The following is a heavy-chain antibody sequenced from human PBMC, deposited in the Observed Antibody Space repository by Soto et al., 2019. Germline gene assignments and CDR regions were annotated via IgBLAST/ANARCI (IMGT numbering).Heavy chain of an antibody. CDR1: GFTFSNYT. Sequence: GESLKISCAASGFTFSNYTMSWVRQAPGKGLEWVSTISGSGGTTYYADSVKGRFTISRDNSKNTLWLQMNSLRAEDTAVYYCAKTPRYCSGGSCYGGSFDYWGQGTLVTVSS. V-gene: IGHV3-23*01. J-gene: IGHJ4*02. CDR3: AKTPRYCSGGSCYGGSFDY. D-gene: IGHD2-15*01. CDR2: ISGSGGTT.